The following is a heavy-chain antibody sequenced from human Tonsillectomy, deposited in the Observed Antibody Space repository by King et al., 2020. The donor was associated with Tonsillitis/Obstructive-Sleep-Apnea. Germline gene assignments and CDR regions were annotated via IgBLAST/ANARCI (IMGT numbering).Heavy chain of an antibody. V-gene: IGHV4-34*01. CDR1: GGSFSGYY. Sequence: QVQLQQWGAGLLKPSETLSLTCAVYGGSFSGYYWSWIRQPPGKGLEWIGEINHSGSTNYNPSLKSRVTISVDTSKNQFSLRLSSVTAADTAVYYCARDSGAAGLSGRPYDYWGQGTLVTVSS. J-gene: IGHJ4*02. CDR2: INHSGST. D-gene: IGHD6-13*01. CDR3: ARDSGAAGLSGRPYDY.